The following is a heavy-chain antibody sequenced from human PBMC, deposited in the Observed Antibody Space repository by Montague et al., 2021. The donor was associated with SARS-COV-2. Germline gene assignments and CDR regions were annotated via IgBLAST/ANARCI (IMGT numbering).Heavy chain of an antibody. J-gene: IGHJ4*02. Sequence: TLSLTCTVSGGSISSGGYYRSWIRQPAGKGLEWIGRIYTTGTTHHNPSLKSRVTMFIDTSKNQYSLKLTSVTAADTGVYYCARDGYASGDFYNRHFDRWGQGALVTVSS. CDR3: ARDGYASGDFYNRHFDR. CDR2: IYTTGTT. V-gene: IGHV4-61*02. CDR1: GGSISSGGYY. D-gene: IGHD2-2*01.